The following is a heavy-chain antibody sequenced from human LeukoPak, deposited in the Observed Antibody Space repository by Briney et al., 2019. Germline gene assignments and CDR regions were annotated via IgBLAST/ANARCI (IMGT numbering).Heavy chain of an antibody. CDR3: ARVGKASLSMRPYDSSGYYLDFGY. J-gene: IGHJ4*02. D-gene: IGHD3-22*01. CDR2: IKQDGSEK. CDR1: GFTFSSYW. V-gene: IGHV3-7*01. Sequence: GGSLRLSCAASGFTFSSYWMSWVRQAPGKGLEWVANIKQDGSEKYYVDSVKGRFTISRDNAKNSLYLQMNSLRAEDTAVYYCARVGKASLSMRPYDSSGYYLDFGYWGQGTLVTVSS.